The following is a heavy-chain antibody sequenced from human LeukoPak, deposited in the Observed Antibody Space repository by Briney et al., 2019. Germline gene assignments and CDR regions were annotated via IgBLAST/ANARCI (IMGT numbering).Heavy chain of an antibody. CDR1: GFTFSSYA. V-gene: IGHV3-23*01. D-gene: IGHD3-22*01. Sequence: QPGGSLRLSCAASGFTFSSYAMSWVRQAPGKGLEWVSAISGSGGSTYYADSVKGRFTISRDNSKNTLYLQMNSLRAEDTAVYYCAKDPPWGDYDSSGYYNSWGQGTLVTVSS. CDR3: AKDPPWGDYDSSGYYNS. J-gene: IGHJ4*02. CDR2: ISGSGGST.